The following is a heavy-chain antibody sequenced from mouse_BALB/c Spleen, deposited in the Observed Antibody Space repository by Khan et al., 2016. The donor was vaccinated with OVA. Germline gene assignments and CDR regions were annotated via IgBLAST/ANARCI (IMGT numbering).Heavy chain of an antibody. D-gene: IGHD1-1*01. J-gene: IGHJ2*01. CDR3: ARGNYYGYYFDY. V-gene: IGHV3-2*02. CDR1: GYSITSGYA. CDR2: ISYSGGT. Sequence: EVQLQESGPGLVKPSQSLSLTCTVTGYSITSGYAWNWLRQFPGNKLEWMGYISYSGGTSNNPSLKSRISITRDTSKNQFFLQLNSVTTEDTATYYCARGNYYGYYFDYWGQGTTLTVSS.